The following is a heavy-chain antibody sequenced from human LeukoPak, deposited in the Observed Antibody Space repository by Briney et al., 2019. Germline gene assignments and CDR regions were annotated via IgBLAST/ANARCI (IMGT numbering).Heavy chain of an antibody. V-gene: IGHV1-69*06. Sequence: SVKVSCKASGGTFSSYAISWVRQAPVQGLEWMGGIIPIFGTANYAQKFQGRVTITADKSTSTAYMELSSLRSEDTAVYYCARAVGGSYIRFNYWGQGTLVTVSS. D-gene: IGHD1-26*01. J-gene: IGHJ4*02. CDR2: IIPIFGTA. CDR1: GGTFSSYA. CDR3: ARAVGGSYIRFNY.